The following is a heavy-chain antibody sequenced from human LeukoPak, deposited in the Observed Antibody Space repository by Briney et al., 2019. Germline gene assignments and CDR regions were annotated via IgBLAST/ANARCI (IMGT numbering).Heavy chain of an antibody. Sequence: ASVKVSCKASGYTFTGYYMHWVRQAPGQGLEWMGWINPSSGDTHYAQSFQDKVTMTRDTSTNTAYMELSRLISDDTAVYYCARGAGSGFDIWGQGTMVTVSS. V-gene: IGHV1-2*02. D-gene: IGHD6-13*01. CDR1: GYTFTGYY. J-gene: IGHJ3*02. CDR3: ARGAGSGFDI. CDR2: INPSSGDT.